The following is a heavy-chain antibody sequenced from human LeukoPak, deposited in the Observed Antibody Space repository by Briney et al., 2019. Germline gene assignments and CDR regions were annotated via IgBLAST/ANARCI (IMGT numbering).Heavy chain of an antibody. V-gene: IGHV3-74*01. CDR3: ARDRRDYGSGHYYYYYMDV. J-gene: IGHJ6*03. D-gene: IGHD3-10*01. Sequence: PGGSLRLSCAASGFTFSSYWMHWVRQAPGKGLVWVSRINTDGSSTSYADSVKGRFTISRDNAKNTLYLQMNSLRAEDTAVYYCARDRRDYGSGHYYYYYMDVWGKGTTVTVSS. CDR2: INTDGSST. CDR1: GFTFSSYW.